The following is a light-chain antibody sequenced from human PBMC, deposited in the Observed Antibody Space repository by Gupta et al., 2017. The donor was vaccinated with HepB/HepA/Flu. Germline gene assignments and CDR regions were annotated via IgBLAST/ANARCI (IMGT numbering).Light chain of an antibody. CDR3: QQSYSSPQT. Sequence: DIQMTQSPSSLSASVGDRVTITCRASQSISTYLNWYQQKPGIAPKLLIYAASSLQTGVPSRFSGSGSGTDFTLTISSLQPEDFATYYCQQSYSSPQTFGQGTKVEIK. CDR2: AAS. J-gene: IGKJ1*01. CDR1: QSISTY. V-gene: IGKV1-39*01.